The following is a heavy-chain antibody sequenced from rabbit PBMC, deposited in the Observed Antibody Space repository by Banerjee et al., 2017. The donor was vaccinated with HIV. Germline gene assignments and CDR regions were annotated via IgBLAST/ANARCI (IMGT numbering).Heavy chain of an antibody. V-gene: IGHV1S45*01. D-gene: IGHD6-1*01. CDR2: IYTGSSGST. CDR3: AGDLDADVPGDAYTL. J-gene: IGHJ6*01. Sequence: QEQLEESGGDLVKPEGSLTLTCTASGFSFSNGYVMCWVRQAPGKGLEWIACIYTGSSGSTYYASWAKGRFTISKTSSTTVTLQMTSLTAADTATYFCAGDLDADVPGDAYTLWGPGTLVTVS. CDR1: GFSFSNGYV.